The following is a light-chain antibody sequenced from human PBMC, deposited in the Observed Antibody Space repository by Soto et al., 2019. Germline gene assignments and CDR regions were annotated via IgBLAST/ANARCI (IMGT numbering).Light chain of an antibody. V-gene: IGLV2-18*02. Sequence: QSVLTPPPSVSGSPGQSVTISCTGTSRDVGSFNRVSWYQQPPGAAPKLLIYGVTNRPSGVPDRFSGSKSGNTASLTISGLQAEDEADYYCSSFTSSNTYVFGSGTKVTVL. CDR3: SSFTSSNTYV. CDR2: GVT. CDR1: SRDVGSFNR. J-gene: IGLJ1*01.